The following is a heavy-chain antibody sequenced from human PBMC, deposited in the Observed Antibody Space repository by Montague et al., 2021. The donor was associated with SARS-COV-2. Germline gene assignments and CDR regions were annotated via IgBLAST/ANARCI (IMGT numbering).Heavy chain of an antibody. V-gene: IGHV4-39*01. CDR1: GGSFSSSSYY. Sequence: SETLSLTCTVSGGSFSSSSYYWGWIRQPQGKGLEWIGSLYYSGNTYYNPSIKSRVTIYVATSKNQLSLKLSSVTAADAADYDCAGFPTSYYCGSIAAPATPAAFDIWGQGTMVTVSS. D-gene: IGHD3-22*01. CDR3: AGFPTSYYCGSIAAPATPAAFDI. J-gene: IGHJ3*02. CDR2: LYYSGNT.